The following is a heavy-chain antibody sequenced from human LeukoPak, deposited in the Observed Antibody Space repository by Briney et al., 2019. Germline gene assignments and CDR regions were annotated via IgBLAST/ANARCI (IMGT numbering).Heavy chain of an antibody. V-gene: IGHV3-11*04. CDR2: ISTVGNTI. CDR1: GFTFSDYY. CDR3: ARDPTFYSSSWYDY. D-gene: IGHD6-13*01. Sequence: PGGSLRLSCAASGFTFSDYYMSWIRQAPGKGLEWISYISTVGNTIYYADSVKGRFTISRDNAKNSLYLQMSSLRAEDTAVYYCARDPTFYSSSWYDYWGQGTLVTVSS. J-gene: IGHJ4*02.